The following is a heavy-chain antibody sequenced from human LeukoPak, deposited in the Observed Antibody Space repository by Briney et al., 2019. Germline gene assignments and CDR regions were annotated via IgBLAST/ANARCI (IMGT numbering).Heavy chain of an antibody. Sequence: ASVKVSCKASGYTFTSYAMHWVRQAPGQRLEWMGWINAGNGNTKYSQKFQGRVTITRDTSASTAYMELSSLRSEDTAVYYCASLPVPHYDSSGSDAFDIWGQGTMVTVSS. CDR2: INAGNGNT. CDR1: GYTFTSYA. CDR3: ASLPVPHYDSSGSDAFDI. V-gene: IGHV1-3*01. D-gene: IGHD3-22*01. J-gene: IGHJ3*02.